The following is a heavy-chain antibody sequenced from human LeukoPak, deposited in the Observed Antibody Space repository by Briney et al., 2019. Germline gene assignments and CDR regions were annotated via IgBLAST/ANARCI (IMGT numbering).Heavy chain of an antibody. CDR3: ARVGGCSGGGCYSGVYNYYYMDV. CDR2: ISAYKGST. J-gene: IGHJ6*03. Sequence: ASVKVSCKASGYTFTSYGFSWVRQAPGQGLEWVGWISAYKGSTNYAQKLQGRVTMTTDTPTRTAYMELRSLRSDDTAVYYCARVGGCSGGGCYSGVYNYYYMDVWGKGTTVTVSS. CDR1: GYTFTSYG. D-gene: IGHD2-15*01. V-gene: IGHV1-18*01.